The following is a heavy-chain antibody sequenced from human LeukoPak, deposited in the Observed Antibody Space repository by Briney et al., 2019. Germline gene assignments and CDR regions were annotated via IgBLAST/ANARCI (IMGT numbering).Heavy chain of an antibody. V-gene: IGHV3-15*01. CDR3: TTGGYGGQFDY. D-gene: IGHD5-12*01. J-gene: IGHJ4*02. CDR2: IKSKTDGGTT. CDR1: GFTFSGYA. Sequence: SGGSLRLSCVASGFTFSGYAMTWVRQAPGKGLEWVGRIKSKTDGGTTDYAAPVKGRFTISRDDSKNTLYLQMNSLKTEDTAVYYCTTGGYGGQFDYWGQGTLVTVSS.